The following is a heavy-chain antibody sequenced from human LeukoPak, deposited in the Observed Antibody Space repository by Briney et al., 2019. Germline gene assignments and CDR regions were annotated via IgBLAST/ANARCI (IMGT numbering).Heavy chain of an antibody. CDR2: IYHSGST. V-gene: IGHV4-38-2*01. Sequence: SETLSLTCAVSGYSISSGYYWGWIRQPPGKGLEWIGSIYHSGSTYYNPSLKSRVTISVDTSKNQFSLKLSSVTAADTAVYYCARVRRYYDSSGYPSRLLDYWGQGTLVTVSS. J-gene: IGHJ4*02. D-gene: IGHD3-22*01. CDR3: ARVRRYYDSSGYPSRLLDY. CDR1: GYSISSGYY.